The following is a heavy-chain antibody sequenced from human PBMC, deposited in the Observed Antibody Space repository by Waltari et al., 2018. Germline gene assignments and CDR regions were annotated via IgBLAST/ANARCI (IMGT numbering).Heavy chain of an antibody. CDR1: GYTFTGYY. Sequence: QVQLVQSGAEVKKPGASVKVSCKASGYTFTGYYMHWVRQAPGQGLEWMGWINHKRGRKNYAQTLQGMVTMTRDTSISTAYMELSRLGSDETAVYYCAKAIAVAGTGIDYYGMDVWGQGTTVTVSS. V-gene: IGHV1-2*02. D-gene: IGHD6-19*01. CDR3: AKAIAVAGTGIDYYGMDV. CDR2: INHKRGRK. J-gene: IGHJ6*02.